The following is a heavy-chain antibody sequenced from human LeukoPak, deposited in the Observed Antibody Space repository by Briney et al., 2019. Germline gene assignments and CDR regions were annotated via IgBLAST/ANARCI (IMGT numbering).Heavy chain of an antibody. Sequence: GGSLRLSCAASGFTFSSYSMNWVRQAPGKGLEWVSAISGSGGSTYYADSVKGRFTISRDNSKNTLYLQTNSLRAEDTAVYYCAKGRGYCSGGSCQSWFDSWGQGTLVTVSS. D-gene: IGHD2-15*01. V-gene: IGHV3-23*01. CDR1: GFTFSSYS. J-gene: IGHJ5*01. CDR3: AKGRGYCSGGSCQSWFDS. CDR2: ISGSGGST.